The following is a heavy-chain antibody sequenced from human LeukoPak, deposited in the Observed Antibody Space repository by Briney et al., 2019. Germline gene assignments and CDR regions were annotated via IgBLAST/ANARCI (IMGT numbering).Heavy chain of an antibody. CDR1: GLTFSDYY. V-gene: IGHV3-11*04. Sequence: GGSLRLSCAASGLTFSDYYMSWICQAPGKGLEWVSYISSSGSTIYYADSVKGRFTISRDNAKNSLYLQMNSLRAEDTAVYYCARVGVYYYDSSGYSNWFDPWGQGTLVTVSS. CDR3: ARVGVYYYDSSGYSNWFDP. D-gene: IGHD3-22*01. CDR2: ISSSGSTI. J-gene: IGHJ5*02.